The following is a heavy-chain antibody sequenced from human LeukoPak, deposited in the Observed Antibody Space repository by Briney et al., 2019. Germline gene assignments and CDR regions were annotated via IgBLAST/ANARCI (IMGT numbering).Heavy chain of an antibody. V-gene: IGHV3-9*01. CDR2: ISWNSGSI. J-gene: IGHJ4*02. Sequence: PGRSLRLSCAASGFTFDDYAMHWVRQAPGKGLEWVSGISWNSGSIGYADSEKGRFTISRDNAKNSLYLQMNSLRAEDTALYYCAKGPPEYCSSTSCYPPYYFDYWGQGTLVTVSS. D-gene: IGHD2-2*01. CDR1: GFTFDDYA. CDR3: AKGPPEYCSSTSCYPPYYFDY.